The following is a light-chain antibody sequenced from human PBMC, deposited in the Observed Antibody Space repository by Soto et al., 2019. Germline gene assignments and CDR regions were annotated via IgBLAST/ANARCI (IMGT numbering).Light chain of an antibody. CDR1: QSVSSSH. V-gene: IGKV3D-20*02. Sequence: ELGLTQSTGPLSLSPGERATLSCRARQSVSSSHLDWYQQKRGQAPRLLIYDASSRASGIPARFSGSGSGTDFTLTISSLEPEDFAVYYCQQGGNWPLTFGQGTRLEIK. CDR3: QQGGNWPLT. CDR2: DAS. J-gene: IGKJ5*01.